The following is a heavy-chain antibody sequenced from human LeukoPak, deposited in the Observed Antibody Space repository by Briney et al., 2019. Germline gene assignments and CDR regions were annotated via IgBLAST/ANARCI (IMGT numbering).Heavy chain of an antibody. CDR1: GYTFTSYD. V-gene: IGHV1-8*01. D-gene: IGHD3-3*01. Sequence: GASVKVSCKASGYTFTSYDINWVRQATGQGLEWMGWMNPNSGNTGYAQKFQGRVTMTRNTSISTAYMELSSLRSEDTAVYYCARGNSGRFWSGGDYYYMDVWGKGTTVTVSS. CDR3: ARGNSGRFWSGGDYYYMDV. CDR2: MNPNSGNT. J-gene: IGHJ6*03.